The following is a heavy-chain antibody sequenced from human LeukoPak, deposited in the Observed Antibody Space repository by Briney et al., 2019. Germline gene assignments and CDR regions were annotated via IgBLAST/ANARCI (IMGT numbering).Heavy chain of an antibody. V-gene: IGHV1-8*01. D-gene: IGHD3-22*01. J-gene: IGHJ5*02. CDR2: MNPNMGNK. CDR1: GYTFTSYD. CDR3: ARKLVTYYYDSSGYYLRYNWFDP. Sequence: ASVKVSCKASGYTFTSYDINWVRQATGQGLNWMGRMNPNMGNKGYAQKFQGRVTMTRNTSISTAYMELSSLRSEDTAVYYCARKLVTYYYDSSGYYLRYNWFDPWGQGTLVTVSS.